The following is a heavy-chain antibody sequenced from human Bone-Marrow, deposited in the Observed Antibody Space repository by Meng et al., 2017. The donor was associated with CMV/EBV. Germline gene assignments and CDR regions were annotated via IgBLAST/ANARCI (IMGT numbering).Heavy chain of an antibody. J-gene: IGHJ6*02. CDR2: ISSSSSYI. CDR1: GFTYSSYS. CDR3: ARDGLKLGDCSSTGSQYYYYYYGMDV. V-gene: IGHV3-21*01. D-gene: IGHD2-2*01. Sequence: EYLMISCAASGFTYSSYSMNLVRQAPGKGLEWVSSISSSSSYIYYADSEKGRFTISRDNAKHSLYLQMNSLRAEDTSVYYCARDGLKLGDCSSTGSQYYYYYYGMDVWGQGTTVTVSS.